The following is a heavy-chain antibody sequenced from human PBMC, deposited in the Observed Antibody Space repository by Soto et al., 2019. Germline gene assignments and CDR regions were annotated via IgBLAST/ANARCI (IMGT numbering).Heavy chain of an antibody. D-gene: IGHD3-22*01. CDR2: INPNSGGT. Sequence: ASVKVSCKASGYTFTGYYMHWVRQAPGQGLEWMGWINPNSGGTNYAQKFQGWVTMTRDTSISTAYMELSRLRSDDTAVYYCARYGYYYDSSGYPPYGMDVWGQGTTVTVSS. CDR3: ARYGYYYDSSGYPPYGMDV. J-gene: IGHJ6*02. V-gene: IGHV1-2*04. CDR1: GYTFTGYY.